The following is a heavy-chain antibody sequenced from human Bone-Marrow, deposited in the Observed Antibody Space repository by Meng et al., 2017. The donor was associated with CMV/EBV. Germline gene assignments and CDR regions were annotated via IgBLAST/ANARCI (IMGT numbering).Heavy chain of an antibody. CDR1: GYTFTGYY. D-gene: IGHD3-3*01. CDR3: ARDRRRFLEWPDGVFDL. J-gene: IGHJ3*01. Sequence: ASVKVSCKASGYTFTGYYMHWVRQAPGQGLEWMGWINPNSGGTNYAQKFQGRVTMTRDTSISTAYMELSRLRSDDTAVYYCARDRRRFLEWPDGVFDLWGQGTMVTVSS. CDR2: INPNSGGT. V-gene: IGHV1-2*02.